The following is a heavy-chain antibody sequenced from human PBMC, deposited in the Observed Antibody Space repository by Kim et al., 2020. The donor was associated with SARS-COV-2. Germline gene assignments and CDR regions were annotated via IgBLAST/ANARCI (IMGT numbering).Heavy chain of an antibody. D-gene: IGHD6-13*01. CDR3: ARASSSWRPRWWFDP. J-gene: IGHJ5*02. CDR1: GGSFSGYY. V-gene: IGHV4-34*01. CDR2: INHSGST. Sequence: SETLSLTCAVYGGSFSGYYWSWIRQPPGKGLEWIGEINHSGSTNYNPSLKSRVTISVDTSKNQFSLKLSSVTAADTAVYYCARASSSWRPRWWFDPWGQGTLVTVSS.